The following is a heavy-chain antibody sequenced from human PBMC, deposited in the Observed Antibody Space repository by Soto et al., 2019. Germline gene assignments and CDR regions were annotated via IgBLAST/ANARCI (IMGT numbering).Heavy chain of an antibody. D-gene: IGHD3-10*01. CDR1: GFTFSSDT. J-gene: IGHJ4*02. CDR2: MSHDGNIK. V-gene: IGHV3-30-3*01. Sequence: PGGSLRLSCAASGFTFSSDTMHWVRQAPGKGLEWLSLMSHDGNIKFYADSVKGRFSISRDNSKNTLYLQMNSLRAEDTALYYCASTQFLIIVAGENYWGQGTLVTVSS. CDR3: ASTQFLIIVAGENY.